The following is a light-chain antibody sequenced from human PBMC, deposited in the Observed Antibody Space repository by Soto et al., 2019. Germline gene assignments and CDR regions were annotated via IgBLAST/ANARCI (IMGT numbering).Light chain of an antibody. J-gene: IGKJ2*01. CDR3: MQAKHFPYT. Sequence: DIVVTQTPLSSPVTLGQPASISCRSSESLVHSDGTTYLSWFQQRPGQPPRLLIYHISNLFSGVPDRFSGSGAGTDFTLKISRVEDEDVGVYYCMQAKHFPYTFGQGTKLEIK. CDR1: ESLVHSDGTTY. V-gene: IGKV2-24*01. CDR2: HIS.